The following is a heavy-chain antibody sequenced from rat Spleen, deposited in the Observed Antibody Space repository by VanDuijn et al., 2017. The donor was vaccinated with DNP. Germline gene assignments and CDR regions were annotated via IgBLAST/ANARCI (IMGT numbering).Heavy chain of an antibody. CDR3: ARDLIFRDTTSAMDA. V-gene: IGHV2S12*01. D-gene: IGHD2-2*01. CDR2: ISGAGAT. Sequence: QVQLRESGPGLVQPSQTLSLTCTVSGFSLTNFGVNWVRQPPGKGLEWIAAISGAGATYYNSALKSRLSFSKATSKSQVFLKLNSLQTEDTATYYCARDLIFRDTTSAMDAWGQGTSVTVSS. J-gene: IGHJ4*01. CDR1: GFSLTNFG.